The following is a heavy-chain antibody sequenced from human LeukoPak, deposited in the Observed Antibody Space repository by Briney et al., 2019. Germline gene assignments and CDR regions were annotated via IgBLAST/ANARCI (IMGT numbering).Heavy chain of an antibody. CDR2: INPNSGGT. D-gene: IGHD2-21*01. CDR3: ARALKSSITNY. J-gene: IGHJ4*02. V-gene: IGHV1-2*02. Sequence: ASVKVSCKASGYTFTGYYMHWVRQAPGQGLEWMGWINPNSGGTKYAQKFQGRVTMTRDTSISTAYMELSRLRSDDTAVYYCARALKSSITNYWGQGTLVTVSS. CDR1: GYTFTGYY.